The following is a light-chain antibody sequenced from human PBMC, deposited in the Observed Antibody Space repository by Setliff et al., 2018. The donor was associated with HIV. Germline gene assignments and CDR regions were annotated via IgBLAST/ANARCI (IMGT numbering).Light chain of an antibody. CDR2: YDT. CDR1: NIGDKS. CDR3: QVWDSSSDAWV. J-gene: IGLJ3*02. V-gene: IGLV3-21*04. Sequence: SYELTQSPSVSVAPGKTARITCGGNNIGDKSVFWYQQKPGLAPVLVIYYDTDRPSGIPERFSGSNSGNTATLTTSRVEAGDEADYSCQVWDSSSDAWVFGGGTKVTVL.